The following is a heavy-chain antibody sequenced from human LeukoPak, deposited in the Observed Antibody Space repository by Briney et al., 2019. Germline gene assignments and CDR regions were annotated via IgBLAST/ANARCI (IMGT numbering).Heavy chain of an antibody. CDR2: ISYDGSNK. J-gene: IGHJ6*03. CDR1: GFTFSSYA. Sequence: PGGSLRLSCAASGFTFSSYAMHWVRQAPGKGLEWVAVISYDGSNKYYADSVKGRFTISGDNSKNTLYLQMNSLRAEDTAVYYCAREIQLGYMDVWGKGTTVTVSS. CDR3: AREIQLGYMDV. D-gene: IGHD5-18*01. V-gene: IGHV3-30*04.